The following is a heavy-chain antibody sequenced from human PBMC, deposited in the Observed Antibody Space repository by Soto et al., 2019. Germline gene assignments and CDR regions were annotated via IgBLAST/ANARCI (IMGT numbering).Heavy chain of an antibody. J-gene: IGHJ6*02. V-gene: IGHV1-3*01. CDR2: INAGNGNT. D-gene: IGHD2-15*01. Sequence: ASVKVSCKAPGYTLTSYAMHWVRQAPGQRLEWMGWINAGNGNTKYSQKFQGRVTITRDTSASTAYMELSSLRSEDTAVYYCARDLYCSGGSCYSYGMDVWGQGTTVTVSS. CDR3: ARDLYCSGGSCYSYGMDV. CDR1: GYTLTSYA.